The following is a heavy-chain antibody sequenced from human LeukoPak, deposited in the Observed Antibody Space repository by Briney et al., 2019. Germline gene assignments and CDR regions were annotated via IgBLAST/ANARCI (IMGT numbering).Heavy chain of an antibody. D-gene: IGHD4-23*01. CDR1: GYSISSSNW. CDR2: IYYSGST. J-gene: IGHJ4*02. CDR3: ARVGVVKGSNPSALPAIFDY. V-gene: IGHV4-28*03. Sequence: SETLSLTCAVSGYSISSSNWWGWIRRPPGRGLEWLGYIYYSGSTYYNPSLKSRVTMSVDTSKNQFSLKLSSVTAVDTAVYYCARVGVVKGSNPSALPAIFDYWGQGTLVTVSS.